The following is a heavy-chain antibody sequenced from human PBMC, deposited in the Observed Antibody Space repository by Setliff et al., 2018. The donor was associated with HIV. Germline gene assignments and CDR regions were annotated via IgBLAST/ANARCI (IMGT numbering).Heavy chain of an antibody. CDR3: AKGSLPSGYSYGFFDY. D-gene: IGHD5-18*01. CDR1: GFTFSSYG. V-gene: IGHV3-33*06. J-gene: IGHJ4*02. CDR2: IWYDGSNK. Sequence: LRLSCAASGFTFSSYGMHWVRQAPGKGLEWVAVIWYDGSNKYYADSVKGRFTFSRDNSKNTLYLQMNSLRAEDTAVYYCAKGSLPSGYSYGFFDYWGQGTLVTVSS.